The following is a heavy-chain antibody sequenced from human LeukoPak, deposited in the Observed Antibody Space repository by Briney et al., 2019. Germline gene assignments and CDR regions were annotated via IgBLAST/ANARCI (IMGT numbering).Heavy chain of an antibody. D-gene: IGHD1-26*01. Sequence: PGGSLRLSCAASGFTFSSYAMHWVRQAPGKGLEWVAVISYDGSNKYYADSVKGRFTISRDNSKNTLYLQMNSLRAEDTAVYYCAKDLGGSYEVGIDYWGQGTLVTVSS. V-gene: IGHV3-30*04. J-gene: IGHJ4*02. CDR3: AKDLGGSYEVGIDY. CDR1: GFTFSSYA. CDR2: ISYDGSNK.